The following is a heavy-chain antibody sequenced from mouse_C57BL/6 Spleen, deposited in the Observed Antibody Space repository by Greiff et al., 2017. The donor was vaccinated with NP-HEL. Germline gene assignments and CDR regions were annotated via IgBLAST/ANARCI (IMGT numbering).Heavy chain of an antibody. CDR3: ARSPLVLRYYAY. D-gene: IGHD1-1*01. CDR1: GYTFTSYW. V-gene: IGHV1-55*01. J-gene: IGHJ3*01. CDR2: IYPGSGST. Sequence: VQLQQPGAELVKPGASVKMSCKASGYTFTSYWITWVKQRPGQGLEWIGDIYPGSGSTNYNEKFKSKATLTVDTSSSTAYMQLSSLTSEDSAVYYCARSPLVLRYYAYWGQGTLVTVSA.